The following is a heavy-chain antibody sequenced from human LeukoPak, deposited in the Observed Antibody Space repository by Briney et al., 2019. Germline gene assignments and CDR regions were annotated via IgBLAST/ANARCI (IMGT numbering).Heavy chain of an antibody. V-gene: IGHV3-66*02. D-gene: IGHD1-26*01. Sequence: GGSLRLSCAASGFTVSSNYMSWVRQAPGKGLEWVLVIYSGGSTYYADSVKGRFTISRDNSKNTLYLQMNSLRAEDTAVYYCARVVRGSYFDYWGQGTLVTVSS. J-gene: IGHJ4*02. CDR3: ARVVRGSYFDY. CDR2: IYSGGST. CDR1: GFTVSSNY.